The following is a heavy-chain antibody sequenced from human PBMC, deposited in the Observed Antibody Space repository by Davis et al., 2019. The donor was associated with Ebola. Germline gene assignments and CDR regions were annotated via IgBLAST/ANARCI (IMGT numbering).Heavy chain of an antibody. CDR2: IYYSGST. CDR1: GGSISSGGYY. D-gene: IGHD1-14*01. J-gene: IGHJ5*02. CDR3: GREAVWPGEIDP. Sequence: SETLSLTCTVSGGSISSGGYYWSWIRQHPGKGLEWIGYIYYSGSTYYNPSLKSRVTISVDTSKNQFSLNLSSVTAADTAVYYCGREAVWPGEIDPWGQGTLVTVSS. V-gene: IGHV4-30-4*08.